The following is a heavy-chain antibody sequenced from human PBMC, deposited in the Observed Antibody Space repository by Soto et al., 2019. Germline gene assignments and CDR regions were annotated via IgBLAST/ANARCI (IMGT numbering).Heavy chain of an antibody. J-gene: IGHJ4*02. CDR3: AKDRAGNLYFDY. CDR2: ISGSGVST. CDR1: GGTCDYYA. Sequence: PGGSLRLSCADSGGTCDYYAMTWVRLAPGKGLEWVSAISGSGVSTYYADSGKGRFTVSRDNSRDTLYLQMDSLRADDTAIYYCAKDRAGNLYFDYWGPVTLVTVSS. V-gene: IGHV3-23*01.